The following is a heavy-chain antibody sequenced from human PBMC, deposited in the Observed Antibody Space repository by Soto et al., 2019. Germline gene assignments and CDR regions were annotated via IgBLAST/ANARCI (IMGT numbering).Heavy chain of an antibody. CDR1: GFTFSSYA. CDR2: ISGSGGST. Sequence: PGGSLRLSCAASGFTFSSYAMSWVRQAPGKGLEWVSAISGSGGSTYYADSVKGRFTIYRDNSKNTQNLQMNSLRAEDSAVYYCANLVVVPAAPSSYWGQGTLVTVSS. J-gene: IGHJ4*02. D-gene: IGHD2-2*01. CDR3: ANLVVVPAAPSSY. V-gene: IGHV3-23*01.